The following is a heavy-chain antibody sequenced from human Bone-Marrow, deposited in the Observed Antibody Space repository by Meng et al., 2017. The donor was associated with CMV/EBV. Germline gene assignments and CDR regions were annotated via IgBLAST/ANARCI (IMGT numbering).Heavy chain of an antibody. CDR3: ARTYCSSTSCYQAPRYHYYGMDV. Sequence: GESLKISCAASGFTFSSYTMNWVRQTPGKGLEWVSSISSSSSYIHYADSVKGRFTISRDNAKRSLYLQMNSLRAEDTAVYYCARTYCSSTSCYQAPRYHYYGMDVWGQGTTVTVSS. CDR2: ISSSSSYI. CDR1: GFTFSSYT. J-gene: IGHJ6*02. D-gene: IGHD2-2*01. V-gene: IGHV3-21*01.